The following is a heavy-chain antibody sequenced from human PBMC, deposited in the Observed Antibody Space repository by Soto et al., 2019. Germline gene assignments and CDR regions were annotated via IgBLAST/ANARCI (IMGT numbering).Heavy chain of an antibody. CDR1: GFTFSSYA. Sequence: VSLRLSCAASGFTFSSYAMSWVRQAPGKGLEWVSAISGSGGSTYYADSVKGRFTISRDNSKNTLYLQMNSLRAEDTAVYYCAKDSSGWSYYFDYWGQGTLVTVSS. CDR3: AKDSSGWSYYFDY. V-gene: IGHV3-23*01. CDR2: ISGSGGST. D-gene: IGHD6-19*01. J-gene: IGHJ4*02.